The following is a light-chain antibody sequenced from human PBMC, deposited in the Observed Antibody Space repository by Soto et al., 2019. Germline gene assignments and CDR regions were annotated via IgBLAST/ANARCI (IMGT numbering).Light chain of an antibody. Sequence: QPVLTQPPSASGTPGQRVTISCSGSSSNIGSNTVNWYQQLPGTAPKLLIYSNNQRPSGVPDRFSGSKSGTSASLAISGLQSEDEADYYCAAWDDSLIGYVFGTGTKVTVL. J-gene: IGLJ1*01. V-gene: IGLV1-44*01. CDR3: AAWDDSLIGYV. CDR2: SNN. CDR1: SSNIGSNT.